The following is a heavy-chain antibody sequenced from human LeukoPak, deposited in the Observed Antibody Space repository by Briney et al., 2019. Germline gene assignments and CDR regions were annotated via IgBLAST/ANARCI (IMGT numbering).Heavy chain of an antibody. J-gene: IGHJ6*03. D-gene: IGHD2-15*01. CDR1: GGTFSSYA. CDR3: ARGQGYCSGGSCYSSGGYDMDV. V-gene: IGHV1-69*13. CDR2: IIPIFGTA. Sequence: SVKVSCKASGGTFSSYAISWVRQAPGQGLEWMGGIIPIFGTANYAQKFQGRVTITADESTSTAYMELSSLRSEDTAVYYCARGQGYCSGGSCYSSGGYDMDVWGKGTTVTVSS.